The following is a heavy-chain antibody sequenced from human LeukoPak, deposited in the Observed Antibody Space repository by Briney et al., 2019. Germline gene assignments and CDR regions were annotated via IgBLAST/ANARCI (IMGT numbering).Heavy chain of an antibody. V-gene: IGHV1-46*01. Sequence: ASVKVSCKASGYTFTNYYIHWVRQAPGQGLEWMGVINPSGGSTSYAQMFQGRVTMTRDTSISTAYMELSRLRPDDTAVYYCARRHYDSSGYYFTAGVDYWGQGTLVTVSS. CDR3: ARRHYDSSGYYFTAGVDY. CDR2: INPSGGST. J-gene: IGHJ4*02. D-gene: IGHD3-22*01. CDR1: GYTFTNYY.